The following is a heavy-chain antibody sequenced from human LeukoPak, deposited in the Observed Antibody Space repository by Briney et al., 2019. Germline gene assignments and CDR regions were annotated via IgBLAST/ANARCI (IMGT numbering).Heavy chain of an antibody. CDR2: ISSSSSTI. D-gene: IGHD7-27*01. CDR1: GFTFSSYS. CDR3: ARPPGLTGDDY. Sequence: GGSLRLSCAASGFTFSSYSMNWVRQAPGKGLEWVSYISSSSSTIYYADSVKGRFTISRDNAKNSLYLQMNSLRAEDTAVYYCARPPGLTGDDYWGQGTLVTVSS. J-gene: IGHJ4*02. V-gene: IGHV3-48*04.